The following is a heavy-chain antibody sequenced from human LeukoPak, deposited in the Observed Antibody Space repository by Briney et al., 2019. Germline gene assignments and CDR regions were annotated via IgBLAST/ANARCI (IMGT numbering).Heavy chain of an antibody. Sequence: PGGSLRLSCAASGFTFSSYAMHWVRQAPGKGLEWVAVISYDGSNKYYADSVKGRFTISRDNSKNTLYLQMNSLRAEDTAVYYCASDSSGWYKKAEYFQHWGQGTLVTVSS. CDR2: ISYDGSNK. V-gene: IGHV3-30-3*01. J-gene: IGHJ1*01. CDR1: GFTFSSYA. CDR3: ASDSSGWYKKAEYFQH. D-gene: IGHD6-19*01.